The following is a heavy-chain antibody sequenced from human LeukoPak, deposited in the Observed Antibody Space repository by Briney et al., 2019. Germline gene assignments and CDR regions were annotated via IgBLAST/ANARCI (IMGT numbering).Heavy chain of an antibody. J-gene: IGHJ5*02. D-gene: IGHD3-9*01. CDR3: ARRKILTGYYKSGMIRYNWFDP. CDR2: INHSGST. V-gene: IGHV4-34*01. CDR1: GGSFSGYY. Sequence: PSETLSLTCAVYGGSFSGYYWSWIRQPPGKGLEWIGEINHSGSTNYNPSLKSRVTISVDTSKNQFSLKLSSVTAADTAVYYCARRKILTGYYKSGMIRYNWFDPWGQGTLVTVSS.